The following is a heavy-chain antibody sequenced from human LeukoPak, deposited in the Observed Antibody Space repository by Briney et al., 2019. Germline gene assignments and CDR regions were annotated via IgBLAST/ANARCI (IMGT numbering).Heavy chain of an antibody. CDR3: ARAKGGLLWFGELV. CDR1: GCSLRSYY. J-gene: IGHJ4*02. CDR2: IYYSGST. Sequence: LETLSLTCTVSGCSLRSYYLRLIRQPPGEGLEWVGYIYYSGSTNYNPSLKSRVTISVDTSKNQFSLKLSSVTAADTAVYYCARAKGGLLWFGELVWGQGTLVTVSS. V-gene: IGHV4-59*12. D-gene: IGHD3-10*01.